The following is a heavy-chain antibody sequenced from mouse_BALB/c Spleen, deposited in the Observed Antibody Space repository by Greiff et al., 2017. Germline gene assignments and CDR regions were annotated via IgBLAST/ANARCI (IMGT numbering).Heavy chain of an antibody. D-gene: IGHD2-1*01. J-gene: IGHJ4*01. Sequence: VQLQQSGAELVKPGASVKLSCTASGFNIKDTYMHWVKQRPEQGLEWIGRIDPANGNTKYDPKFQGKATITADTSSNTAYLQLSSLTSEDTAVYYCAGGGNYVGYYAMDYWGQGTSVTVSS. CDR3: AGGGNYVGYYAMDY. V-gene: IGHV14-3*02. CDR1: GFNIKDTY. CDR2: IDPANGNT.